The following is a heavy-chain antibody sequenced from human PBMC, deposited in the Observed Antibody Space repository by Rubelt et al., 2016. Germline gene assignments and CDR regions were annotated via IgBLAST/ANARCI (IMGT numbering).Heavy chain of an antibody. CDR3: AGDWSRRVQLGF. CDR1: GFTVSGSY. J-gene: IGHJ4*02. D-gene: IGHD1-1*01. V-gene: IGHV3-53*01. Sequence: EVQLVESGGGLIQPGGSLRLACAASGFTVSGSYMSWVRQAPGKGLEWGSVIYSGGSTYYAESVKGRFTISRDNSKNTWYLQRTSVGAKYRAVYYCAGDWSRRVQLGFWGQGTLVTVSS. CDR2: IYSGGST.